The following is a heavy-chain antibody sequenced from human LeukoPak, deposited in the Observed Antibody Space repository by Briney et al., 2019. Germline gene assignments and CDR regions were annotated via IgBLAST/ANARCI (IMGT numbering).Heavy chain of an antibody. J-gene: IGHJ5*02. Sequence: GGSLRLSCAASGITFSKVWMSWVRQAPGKGLEWVGRIKRKTDGGTTDYAAPVKGRFTISRDDSKNTLYLQMNSLKTEDTAVYYCTRSSDGSGIDWFDPWGQGTLVTVSS. V-gene: IGHV3-15*01. CDR1: GITFSKVW. CDR3: TRSSDGSGIDWFDP. CDR2: IKRKTDGGTT. D-gene: IGHD3-10*01.